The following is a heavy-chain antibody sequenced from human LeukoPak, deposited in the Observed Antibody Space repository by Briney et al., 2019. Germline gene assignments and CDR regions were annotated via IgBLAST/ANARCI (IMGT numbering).Heavy chain of an antibody. CDR1: GFTFTSHD. CDR2: MNPNSGNT. Sequence: ASVKVSCKASGFTFTSHDYNWVRQATGQGLEWMGWMNPNSGNTGYAQKFQGRVTMTRDTSISTAYMELSSLRSEDTAVYYCATEWTSEQQLVTHWGQGTLVTVSS. V-gene: IGHV1-8*01. J-gene: IGHJ4*02. D-gene: IGHD6-13*01. CDR3: ATEWTSEQQLVTH.